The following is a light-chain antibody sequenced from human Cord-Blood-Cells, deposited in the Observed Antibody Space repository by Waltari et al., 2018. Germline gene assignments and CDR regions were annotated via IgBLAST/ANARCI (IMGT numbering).Light chain of an antibody. J-gene: IGLJ2*01. CDR3: SSYAGSNNVV. Sequence: QSALTQPPSASGSPGQSVTISCTGTSSDVGGYNYVSCYQQHPGKAPKLMIYEVSMRPAGVPERFSGSKSGNTASLTVSGLQAEDEADYYCSSYAGSNNVVFGGGTKLTVL. CDR1: SSDVGGYNY. CDR2: EVS. V-gene: IGLV2-8*01.